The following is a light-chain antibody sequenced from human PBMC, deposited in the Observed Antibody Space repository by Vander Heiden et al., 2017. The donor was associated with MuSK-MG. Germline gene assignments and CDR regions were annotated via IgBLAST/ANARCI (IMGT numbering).Light chain of an antibody. CDR2: AAS. J-gene: IGKJ1*01. CDR1: QSVSNY. Sequence: DIQITQSPSSLSASVGHRATITCRASQSVSNYLDWYQQKPGKAPKLLIYAASTGKKGAPSRFSGSGSGTDFTLTISRLQHEDFANYCCQQSNITPRTFGQGTKVEIK. CDR3: QQSNITPRT. V-gene: IGKV1-39*01.